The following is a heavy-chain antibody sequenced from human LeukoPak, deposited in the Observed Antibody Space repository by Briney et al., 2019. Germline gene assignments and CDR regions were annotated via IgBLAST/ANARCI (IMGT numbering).Heavy chain of an antibody. J-gene: IGHJ4*02. CDR1: GYTFTSYD. CDR3: ARGQGSSSWYGY. D-gene: IGHD6-13*01. V-gene: IGHV1-8*01. CDR2: MNPNSGNT. Sequence: ASVKVSCKASGYTFTSYDINWVRQATGQGLEWMGWMNPNSGNTGYAQKFQGRVTMTRNTSISTAYMELSSPRSEDTAVYYCARGQGSSSWYGYWSQGTLVTVSS.